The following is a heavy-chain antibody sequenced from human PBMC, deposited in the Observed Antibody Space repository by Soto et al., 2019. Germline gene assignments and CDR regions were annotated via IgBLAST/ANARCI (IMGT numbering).Heavy chain of an antibody. D-gene: IGHD3-3*01. CDR3: ARGRTIFGVVNYYYYDMDV. V-gene: IGHV4-34*01. CDR2: INHSGST. CDR1: GGSFSGYY. Sequence: SETLSLTCAVYGGSFSGYYWSWIRQPPGKGLEWIGEINHSGSTNYNPSLKSRVTISVDTSKNQFSLKLSSVTAADTAVYYCARGRTIFGVVNYYYYDMDVWGKGTTVTAP. J-gene: IGHJ6*03.